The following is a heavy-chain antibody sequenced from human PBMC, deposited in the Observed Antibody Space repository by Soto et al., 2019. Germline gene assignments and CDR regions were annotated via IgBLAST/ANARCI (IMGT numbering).Heavy chain of an antibody. V-gene: IGHV3-23*01. CDR1: GFTFSSYA. CDR2: ISGSGGST. J-gene: IGHJ4*02. Sequence: EVQLLESGGGLVQPGGSLRLSCAASGFTFSSYAMSWVRQAPGKGLEWVSAISGSGGSTYYADSVKVQFTISRDNSKNTLYLQMNSLRAEDTAVYYCAKDIVVVPAAIRHPHFDYWGQGTLVTVSS. D-gene: IGHD2-2*01. CDR3: AKDIVVVPAAIRHPHFDY.